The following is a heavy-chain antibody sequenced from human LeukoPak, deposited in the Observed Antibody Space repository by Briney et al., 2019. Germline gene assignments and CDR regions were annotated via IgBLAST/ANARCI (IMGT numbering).Heavy chain of an antibody. CDR2: IYYSGSA. V-gene: IGHV4-31*03. CDR3: GRDKGGFDY. J-gene: IGHJ4*01. CDR1: GGSVPTDGYS. Sequence: SQTLSPPCTVFGGSVPTDGYSWSWIRQHPGKGLEWIGYIYYSGSAYYNPSLKSRVTISVDTSRNHFSLKLSSVTAADTAVYYCGRDKGGFDYWGQGTLVTVSS. D-gene: IGHD3-16*01.